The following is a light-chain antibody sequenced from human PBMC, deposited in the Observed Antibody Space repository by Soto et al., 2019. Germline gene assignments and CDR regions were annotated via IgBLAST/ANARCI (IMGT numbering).Light chain of an antibody. J-gene: IGKJ2*01. Sequence: EIVLTQSPGTVSLSPGERATLSCGATQSVTSNYLAWYQQKPGQAPRLLIYGASRRATGIPDRFIGSGSGTDFTLTISSLEPEDFAIYYCQQRISWPPYTFGQGTKVDIK. CDR1: QSVTSNY. CDR2: GAS. V-gene: IGKV3D-20*02. CDR3: QQRISWPPYT.